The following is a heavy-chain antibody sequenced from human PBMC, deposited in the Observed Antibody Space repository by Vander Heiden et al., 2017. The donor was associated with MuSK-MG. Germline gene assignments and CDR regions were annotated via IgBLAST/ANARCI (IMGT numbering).Heavy chain of an antibody. D-gene: IGHD1-26*01. CDR1: GFTFSSYA. V-gene: IGHV3-30-3*01. Sequence: QVQLVESGGGVVQPGRSLSLSCAASGFTFSSYAMHWVRQAPGEGLEWVAFISYDGSNKYYADSVKGRFTISRDNSKNTLYLQMNSLRAEDTAVYYCAQSGSYANGNYYYYMDVWGKGTTVTVSS. CDR2: ISYDGSNK. J-gene: IGHJ6*03. CDR3: AQSGSYANGNYYYYMDV.